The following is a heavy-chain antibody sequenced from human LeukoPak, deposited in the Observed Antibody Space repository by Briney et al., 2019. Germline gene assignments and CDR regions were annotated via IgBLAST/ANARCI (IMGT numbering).Heavy chain of an antibody. J-gene: IGHJ4*02. CDR1: GGSISGYY. D-gene: IGHD3-22*01. CDR2: IHDSGTT. CDR3: ARFSNFNDGSSYYLNY. V-gene: IGHV4-59*08. Sequence: SETLSLTCTVSGGSISGYYWSWIRQPPGKGLEWIAYIHDSGTTNYNPSLKSRVTISLDTSESQFYMKLSSVTAADTAVYYCARFSNFNDGSSYYLNYWGQGTLVTVSS.